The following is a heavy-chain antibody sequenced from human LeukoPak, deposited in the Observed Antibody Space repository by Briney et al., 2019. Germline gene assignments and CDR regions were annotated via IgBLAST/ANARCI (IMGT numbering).Heavy chain of an antibody. J-gene: IGHJ5*02. CDR1: GFTFSSYS. CDR2: ISSNSSYI. Sequence: GGSLRLSCAASGFTFSSYSMNWVRQAPGKGLEWVSSISSNSSYIYYADSVKGRFTISRDNAKNSLYLQMNSLRAEDTAVYYCARASDSSSWYWFDPWGQGTLVTVSS. CDR3: ARASDSSSWYWFDP. V-gene: IGHV3-21*01. D-gene: IGHD6-13*01.